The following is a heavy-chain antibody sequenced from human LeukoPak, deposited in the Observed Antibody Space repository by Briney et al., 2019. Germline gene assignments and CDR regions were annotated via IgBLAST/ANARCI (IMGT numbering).Heavy chain of an antibody. Sequence: PSQTLSLTCAISGDSVSSNSAAWNWIRQSPSRGLEWLGRTYYRSKWYKDYAVSVKSRITINPDTSKNQFSLQLNSVTPEDTAVYYCARDRVPAAISHYYGMDVWGQGTTVTVSS. CDR1: GDSVSSNSAA. CDR2: TYYRSKWYK. CDR3: ARDRVPAAISHYYGMDV. J-gene: IGHJ6*02. V-gene: IGHV6-1*01. D-gene: IGHD2-2*02.